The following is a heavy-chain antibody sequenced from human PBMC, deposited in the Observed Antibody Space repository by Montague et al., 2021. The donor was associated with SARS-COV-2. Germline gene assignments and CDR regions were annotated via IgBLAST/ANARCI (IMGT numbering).Heavy chain of an antibody. V-gene: IGHV3-9*01. CDR3: AKRGDSSWKNDYYYYYGMDV. CDR1: GFTFGDYA. Sequence: SLRLSCAASGFTFGDYAMHWVRQAPGKGLEWVSGISWNSGSIGYADSVKGRFTISRDNAKNSLYPQMNSLRAEDTALYYCAKRGDSSWKNDYYYYYGMDVWGQGTTVTVSS. D-gene: IGHD6-13*01. CDR2: ISWNSGSI. J-gene: IGHJ6*02.